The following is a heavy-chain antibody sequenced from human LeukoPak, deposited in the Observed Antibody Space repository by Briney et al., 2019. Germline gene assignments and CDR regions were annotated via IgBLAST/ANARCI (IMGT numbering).Heavy chain of an antibody. D-gene: IGHD3-10*01. J-gene: IGHJ4*02. CDR3: ARGRPSRSKVRGVKAYYFDY. CDR2: MNPNSGNT. V-gene: IGHV1-8*01. CDR1: GYTFTSYD. Sequence: GASVTVSCKASGYTFTSYDINWVRQASGQGLEWMGWMNPNSGNTGYAQKFQGRVTMTRNTSISTAYMELSSLRSEDTAVYYCARGRPSRSKVRGVKAYYFDYWGQGTLVTVSS.